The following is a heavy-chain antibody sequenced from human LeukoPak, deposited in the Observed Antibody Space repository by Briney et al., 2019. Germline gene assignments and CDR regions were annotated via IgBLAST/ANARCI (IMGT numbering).Heavy chain of an antibody. J-gene: IGHJ5*02. CDR3: ARESSYDFWSGYPIS. V-gene: IGHV3-30*03. D-gene: IGHD3-3*01. CDR2: TSSDGTYK. Sequence: QAGGSLRLSCAASGFIFSGYGMHWVRQAPGKGLEWVAVTSSDGTYKYYADSVKGRFTISRDNSKNTLYLQMNSLRVEDTAVYYCARESSYDFWSGYPISWGQGTLVTVSS. CDR1: GFIFSGYG.